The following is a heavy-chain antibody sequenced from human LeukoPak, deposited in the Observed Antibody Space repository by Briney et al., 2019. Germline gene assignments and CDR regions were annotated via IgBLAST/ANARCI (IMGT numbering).Heavy chain of an antibody. D-gene: IGHD6-19*01. J-gene: IGHJ4*02. CDR1: RFTFSNYD. CDR2: ISYDGSNK. V-gene: IGHV3-30*18. Sequence: GGSLRLSCAAARFTFSNYDMHWVRQAPGKGLEWVAVISYDGSNKYYADSVKGRFTVSRDNSKNTLYLQMNTLRAEDTAVYYCAKDLWQWLGRGFLDYWGQGTLVTVSS. CDR3: AKDLWQWLGRGFLDY.